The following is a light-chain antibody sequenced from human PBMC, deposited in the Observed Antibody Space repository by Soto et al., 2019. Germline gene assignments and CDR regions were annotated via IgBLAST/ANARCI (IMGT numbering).Light chain of an antibody. CDR1: QSVNSN. Sequence: EIVMTQSPATLSVSPGERATLSCRASQSVNSNLAWYQQKPGQAPRLLIYGASTRATVIPVTFSGSGSGTEFTLTITSLQSEDVSVYYCQQYNDRPLTFGGGTKVEIK. V-gene: IGKV3-15*01. J-gene: IGKJ4*01. CDR3: QQYNDRPLT. CDR2: GAS.